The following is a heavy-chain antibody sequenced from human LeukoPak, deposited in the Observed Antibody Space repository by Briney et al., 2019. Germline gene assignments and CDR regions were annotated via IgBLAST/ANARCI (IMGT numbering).Heavy chain of an antibody. CDR2: IWYDGSNK. CDR3: AREDWNYGGGNFDY. Sequence: GRSLRLSCAASGFTFSSYGMHWVRQAPGKGLEWVAVIWYDGSNKYYADSVKGRFTISRDNSKNTLYLQMNSQRAEDTAVYYCAREDWNYGGGNFDYWGQGTLVTVSS. D-gene: IGHD1-7*01. CDR1: GFTFSSYG. V-gene: IGHV3-33*01. J-gene: IGHJ4*02.